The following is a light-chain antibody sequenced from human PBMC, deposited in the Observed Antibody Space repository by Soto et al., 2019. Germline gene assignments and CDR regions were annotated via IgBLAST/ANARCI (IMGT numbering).Light chain of an antibody. J-gene: IGKJ5*01. CDR3: QQRTNWPPIT. CDR1: QSVSNY. CDR2: DAS. Sequence: EIVMTQSPVTLSVSPGERATLSCRASQSVSNYLAWYQQKPGQAPRLLIYDASNRATGIPARFSGSGSGTDFTLTISSLEPEDFAVYYCQQRTNWPPITFGQGTRLEIK. V-gene: IGKV3-11*01.